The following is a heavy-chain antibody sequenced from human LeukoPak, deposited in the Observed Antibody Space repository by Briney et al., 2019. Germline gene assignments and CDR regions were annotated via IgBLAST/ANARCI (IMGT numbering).Heavy chain of an antibody. CDR2: INPNSGGT. Sequence: ASVKVSCKASGYTFTGYYMHWVRQAPGQGLEWMGWINPNSGGTNYAQKFQGRVTMTRDTSISTAYMELSRLRSGDTAVYYCALVGAMAPNFDYWGQGTLVTVSS. CDR1: GYTFTGYY. CDR3: ALVGAMAPNFDY. D-gene: IGHD1-26*01. V-gene: IGHV1-2*02. J-gene: IGHJ4*02.